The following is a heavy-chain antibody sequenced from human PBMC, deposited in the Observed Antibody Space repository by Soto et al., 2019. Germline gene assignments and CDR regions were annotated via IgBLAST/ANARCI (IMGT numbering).Heavy chain of an antibody. J-gene: IGHJ6*02. CDR3: ARAIVVVNHYYYYGMDV. Sequence: SVKVSCKASGYTFTSYGISWVRQAPGQGLEWMGGIIPIFGTANYAQKFQGRVTITADESTSTAYMELSSLRSEDTAVYYCARAIVVVNHYYYYGMDVWGQGTTVTVSS. V-gene: IGHV1-69*13. D-gene: IGHD3-22*01. CDR1: GYTFTSYG. CDR2: IIPIFGTA.